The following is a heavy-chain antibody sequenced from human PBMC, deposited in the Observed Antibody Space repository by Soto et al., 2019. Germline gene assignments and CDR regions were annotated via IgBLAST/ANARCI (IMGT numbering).Heavy chain of an antibody. CDR3: ARGRVPYQLLFFGPSSGARFYYYMDV. D-gene: IGHD2-2*01. CDR1: GYTFTSYD. J-gene: IGHJ6*03. CDR2: MNPNSGNT. Sequence: QVQLVQSGAEVKKPGASVKVSCEASGYTFTSYDINWVRQATGQGLEWMGWMNPNSGNTGYAQEFQGRVTMTRTTAISTAYMELSSLISEDTAVYYCARGRVPYQLLFFGPSSGARFYYYMDVWGKGTTVTVPS. V-gene: IGHV1-8*01.